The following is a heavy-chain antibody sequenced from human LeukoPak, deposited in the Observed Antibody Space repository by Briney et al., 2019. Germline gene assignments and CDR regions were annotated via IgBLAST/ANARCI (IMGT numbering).Heavy chain of an antibody. CDR3: ARCRDSESYNLLRY. D-gene: IGHD1-26*01. V-gene: IGHV3-33*08. Sequence: GGSLRLSCAASGFIFSSYDMSWVRQAPGKGLEWVAVIWSDGSNEYYVDSVKGRFTISRDNSKNTLYLQMNSLRAEDTAVYYCARCRDSESYNLLRYWGQGTLVTVTS. CDR2: IWSDGSNE. CDR1: GFIFSSYD. J-gene: IGHJ4*02.